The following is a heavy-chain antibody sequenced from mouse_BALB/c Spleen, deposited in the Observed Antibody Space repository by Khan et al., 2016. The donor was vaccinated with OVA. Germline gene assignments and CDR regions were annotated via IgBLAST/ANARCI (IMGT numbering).Heavy chain of an antibody. CDR3: ATHVHYSMDY. CDR2: IFPGNDDT. Sequence: VQLQESGAELARPGASVNLSCKASGYTFTNYWIHWVRQRPGQGLEWIGSIFPGNDDTKYTQKFKGKATLTADKSSSTACMQIRTLASEDSAVYYCATHVHYSMDYWGQGTSVTVSS. V-gene: IGHV1-87*01. CDR1: GYTFTNYW. J-gene: IGHJ4*01.